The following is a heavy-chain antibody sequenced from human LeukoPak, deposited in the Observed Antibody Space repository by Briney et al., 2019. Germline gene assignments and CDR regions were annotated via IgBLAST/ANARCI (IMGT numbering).Heavy chain of an antibody. CDR3: ARDYGDYYFKFDY. CDR1: GFTFSSYA. Sequence: GGSLRLSCAASGFTFSSYAMSWVRQAPGKGLEWVSAISGSGGSTYYADSVKGRFTISRDNSKNTLYLQMNSLRAEDTAVYYCARDYGDYYFKFDYWGQGTLVTVSS. V-gene: IGHV3-23*01. CDR2: ISGSGGST. J-gene: IGHJ4*02. D-gene: IGHD4-17*01.